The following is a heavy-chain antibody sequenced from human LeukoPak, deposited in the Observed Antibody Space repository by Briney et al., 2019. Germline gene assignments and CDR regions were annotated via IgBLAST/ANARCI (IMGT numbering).Heavy chain of an antibody. J-gene: IGHJ5*02. Sequence: GGSLRLSCAASGFSLSIYDMVWVRQAPGKGLEWIASTGLSSSYIGYADSVKGRFTISRDNGENSVYLQMNSLRAEDTAVYFCARERSYCSGATCSLDLWGQGTLVTVSS. CDR1: GFSLSIYD. CDR3: ARERSYCSGATCSLDL. V-gene: IGHV3-21*01. D-gene: IGHD2-15*01. CDR2: TGLSSSYI.